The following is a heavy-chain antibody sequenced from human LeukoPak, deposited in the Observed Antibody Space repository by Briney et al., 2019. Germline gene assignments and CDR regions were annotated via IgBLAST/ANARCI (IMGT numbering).Heavy chain of an antibody. CDR3: ARGPPPTAMADFDY. V-gene: IGHV7-4-1*02. J-gene: IGHJ4*02. Sequence: ASVKVSCKASGYTFTGYYMHWVRQAPGQGLEWMGWINTNTGNPTYAQGFTGRFVFSLDTSVSTAYLQISSLKAEDTAVYYCARGPPPTAMADFDYWGQGTLVTVSS. CDR2: INTNTGNP. D-gene: IGHD5-18*01. CDR1: GYTFTGYY.